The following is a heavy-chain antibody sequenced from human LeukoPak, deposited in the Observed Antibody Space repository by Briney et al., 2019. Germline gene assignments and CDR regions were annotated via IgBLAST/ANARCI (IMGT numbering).Heavy chain of an antibody. CDR2: ISYDGSNK. D-gene: IGHD3-10*01. V-gene: IGHV3-30*18. CDR3: AKDHGSGSYYNNPFDY. CDR1: GFTFSSYG. Sequence: GRSLRLSCAASGFTFSSYGMHWVRQAAGKGLEWEAVISYDGSNKYYADSVKGRFTISRDNSKNTLYLQMNSLRAEDTAVYYCAKDHGSGSYYNNPFDYWGQGTLVTVSS. J-gene: IGHJ4*02.